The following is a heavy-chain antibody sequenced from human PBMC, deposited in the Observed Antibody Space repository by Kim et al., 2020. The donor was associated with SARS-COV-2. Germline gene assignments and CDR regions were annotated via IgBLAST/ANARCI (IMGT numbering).Heavy chain of an antibody. V-gene: IGHV3-21*06. CDR2: ISSSSIYI. J-gene: IGHJ4*02. Sequence: GGSLRLSCAAPGFTFTGYSMSWVRQAPGKGLEWVSSISSSSIYIYYADSVKGRFTISRDNAKNSMYLQMNSLRAEDTAVYYCAKAPTTGAYYFDDWGQGTLVTVSS. D-gene: IGHD4-17*01. CDR1: GFTFTGYS. CDR3: AKAPTTGAYYFDD.